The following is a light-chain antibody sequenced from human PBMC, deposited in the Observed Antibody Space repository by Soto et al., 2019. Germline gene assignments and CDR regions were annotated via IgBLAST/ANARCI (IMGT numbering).Light chain of an antibody. Sequence: IQVSMSPPAVSASVGDRVTITCRASQTISTWMAWYQQKPGKAPKLLVYDASTLQSGVASRFSGSGSGTEFTLIISGLQPDDSATYYCQQYTNTNNPWMFGQGTKVDI. CDR2: DAS. V-gene: IGKV1-5*01. CDR1: QTISTW. J-gene: IGKJ1*01. CDR3: QQYTNTNNPWM.